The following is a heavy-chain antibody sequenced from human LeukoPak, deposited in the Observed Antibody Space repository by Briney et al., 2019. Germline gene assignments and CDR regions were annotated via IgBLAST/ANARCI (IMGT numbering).Heavy chain of an antibody. D-gene: IGHD6-19*01. CDR3: ARVQKYSSGGIGFDP. CDR1: GGSISSGGYY. CDR2: IYLSGNT. J-gene: IGHJ5*02. Sequence: SETLSLTCTVSGGSISSGGYYWSWIRQPPGKGLEWIGYIYLSGNTYYNPSLKSRVTISVDKSKNQFSLKLSSVTAADTAVYYCARVQKYSSGGIGFDPWGQGTLVTVSS. V-gene: IGHV4-30-2*01.